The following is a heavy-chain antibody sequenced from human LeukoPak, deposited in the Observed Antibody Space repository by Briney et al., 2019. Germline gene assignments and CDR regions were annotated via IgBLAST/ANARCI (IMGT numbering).Heavy chain of an antibody. CDR2: INTDGSST. V-gene: IGHV3-74*01. CDR1: GFTFSNFW. CDR3: ARDMSWNSVSY. Sequence: GGSLRLSCAASGFTFSNFWMHWVRQAPGKGLVWVSRINTDGSSTAYADSVKGRFTISRDNAKNTLYLQMNNLRIEDTATHFCARDMSWNSVSYWGRGTLVTVSS. D-gene: IGHD1-7*01. J-gene: IGHJ4*02.